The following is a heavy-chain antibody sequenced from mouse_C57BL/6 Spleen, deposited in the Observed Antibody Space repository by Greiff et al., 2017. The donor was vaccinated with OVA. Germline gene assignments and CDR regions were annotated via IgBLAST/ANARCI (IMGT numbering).Heavy chain of an antibody. CDR2: IHPNSGST. CDR1: GYTFTSYW. D-gene: IGHD3-2*02. V-gene: IGHV1-64*01. J-gene: IGHJ2*01. CDR3: ARPDSSGYEN. Sequence: QVQLQQPGAELVKPGASVKLSCKASGYTFTSYWIHWVKQRPGQGLEWIGMIHPNSGSTNYNEKFKSKATLTVDKSSSTAYMQLSSLTSEDSAVYYCARPDSSGYENWGQGTTLTVSS.